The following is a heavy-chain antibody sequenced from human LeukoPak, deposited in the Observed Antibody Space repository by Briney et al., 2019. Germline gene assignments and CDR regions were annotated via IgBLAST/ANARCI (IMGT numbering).Heavy chain of an antibody. CDR2: ISGSGGST. D-gene: IGHD6-19*01. CDR1: GFTFSSYA. CDR3: ARSSVQIIAVAGFDY. Sequence: GGSLRLSCAASGFTFSSYAMSWVRQAPGKGLEWVSAISGSGGSTYYADSVKGRFTISRDNSKNTLYLQMNSLRAEDTAVYYCARSSVQIIAVAGFDYWGQGTLVTVSS. J-gene: IGHJ4*02. V-gene: IGHV3-23*01.